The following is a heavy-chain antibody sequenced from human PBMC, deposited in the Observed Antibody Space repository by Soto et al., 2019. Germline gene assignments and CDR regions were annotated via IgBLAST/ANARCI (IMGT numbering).Heavy chain of an antibody. CDR1: CYTFTSYV. CDR3: ARGVTMVRGVPPYYYYGMDV. V-gene: IGHV1-18*04. J-gene: IGHJ6*02. CDR2: ISAYNGNT. Sequence: SSAKVSSKASCYTFTSYVISLLRQAPGQGLEWMGWISAYNGNTNYAQKLQGRVTMTTDTSTSTAYMELRSLRSDDTAVYYCARGVTMVRGVPPYYYYGMDVWGQGTTVTVSS. D-gene: IGHD3-10*01.